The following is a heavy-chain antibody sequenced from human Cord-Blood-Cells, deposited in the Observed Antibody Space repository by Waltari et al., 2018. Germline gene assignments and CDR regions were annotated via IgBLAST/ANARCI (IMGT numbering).Heavy chain of an antibody. V-gene: IGHV3-23*01. CDR3: AKETGYDILTGYYFDY. CDR1: GFTFSSYA. D-gene: IGHD3-9*01. J-gene: IGHJ4*02. Sequence: EVPLLESGGGLVQPGGSLRLSCAASGFTFSSYAMSWVRQAPGKGLEWVSAISGSGGRPYYADSVKGRFTISRDNSKNTLYLQMNSLRAEDTAVYYCAKETGYDILTGYYFDYWGQGTLVTVSS. CDR2: ISGSGGRP.